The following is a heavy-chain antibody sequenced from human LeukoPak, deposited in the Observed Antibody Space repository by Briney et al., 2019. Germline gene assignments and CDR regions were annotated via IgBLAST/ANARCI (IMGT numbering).Heavy chain of an antibody. CDR3: AREVADYDSSGYYSSGDWFDP. Sequence: PSETLSLTCTVSGGSISSGGYYWSWIRQHPGKGLEWIGYIYYSGSSYYNPSLKSRVTISVDTSKNQFSLKLSSVTAADTAVYYCAREVADYDSSGYYSSGDWFDPWGQGTLVTVSS. D-gene: IGHD3-22*01. V-gene: IGHV4-31*03. CDR1: GGSISSGGYY. J-gene: IGHJ5*02. CDR2: IYYSGSS.